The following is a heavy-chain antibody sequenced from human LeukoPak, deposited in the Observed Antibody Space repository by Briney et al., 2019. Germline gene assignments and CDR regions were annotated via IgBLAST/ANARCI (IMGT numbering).Heavy chain of an antibody. CDR2: ISNDGSNK. V-gene: IGHV3-30*09. CDR1: GFTFSSYA. J-gene: IGHJ4*02. D-gene: IGHD6-19*01. Sequence: SGGSLRLSCAASGFTFSSYAMHWVRQAPGKGLEWVAVISNDGSNKYYADSVEGRFVISRDDSKNTLYLHLNSLRAEDTAVYYCAKENGGAVAGPHYFDYWGQGTLVTVSA. CDR3: AKENGGAVAGPHYFDY.